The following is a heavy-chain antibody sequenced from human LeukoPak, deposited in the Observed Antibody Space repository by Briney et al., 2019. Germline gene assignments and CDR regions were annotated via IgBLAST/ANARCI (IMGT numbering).Heavy chain of an antibody. CDR2: IVVGSGNT. D-gene: IGHD3-3*01. CDR3: AATYYDFWSGYPNFDY. Sequence: SVKVSCKASGFTFTSSAMQWVRQARGQHPEWIGWIVVGSGNTNYAQKFQERVTITRDMSTSTAYMELSSLRSEDTAVYYCAATYYDFWSGYPNFDYWGQGTLVTVSS. CDR1: GFTFTSSA. V-gene: IGHV1-58*02. J-gene: IGHJ4*02.